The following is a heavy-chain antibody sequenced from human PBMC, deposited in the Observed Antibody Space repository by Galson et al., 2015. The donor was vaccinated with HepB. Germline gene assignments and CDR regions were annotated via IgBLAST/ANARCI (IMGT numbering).Heavy chain of an antibody. J-gene: IGHJ6*02. CDR2: ISYDGSNK. Sequence: SLRLSCAASGFTFSSYGMHWVRQAPGKGLEWVAVISYDGSNKYYADSVKGRFTIYRGNSKNTLYLQMNSLRAEDTAVYYCAKDRAGLGYYYYYGMDVWGQGTTVTVSS. CDR3: AKDRAGLGYYYYYGMDV. D-gene: IGHD3-10*01. V-gene: IGHV3-30*18. CDR1: GFTFSSYG.